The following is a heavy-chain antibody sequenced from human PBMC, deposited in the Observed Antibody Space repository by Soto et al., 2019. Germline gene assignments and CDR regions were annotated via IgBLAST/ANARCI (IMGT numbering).Heavy chain of an antibody. D-gene: IGHD3-10*01. J-gene: IGHJ5*02. CDR1: GYSFTSYW. CDR2: IYPGDSDT. Sequence: GESLKISCKGSGYSFTSYWIGWVRQMPGKGLEWMGIIYPGDSDTRYSPSFQGQVTISADKSISTAYLQWSSLKASDTAMYYCARLGGVTMVRGVITGFTGGFDPWGQGNLVTVSS. CDR3: ARLGGVTMVRGVITGFTGGFDP. V-gene: IGHV5-51*01.